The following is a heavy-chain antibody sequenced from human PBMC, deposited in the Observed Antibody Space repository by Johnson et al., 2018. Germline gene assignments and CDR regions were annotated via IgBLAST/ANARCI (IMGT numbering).Heavy chain of an antibody. J-gene: IGHJ6*04. D-gene: IGHD3-16*01. CDR1: GFTFSSYS. CDR3: TRPNGGGGVPDV. CDR2: ISGSGGST. V-gene: IGHV3-23*01. Sequence: EVQLLESGGGLVQPGGSLRLSCAASGFTFSSYSMNWVRQAPGKGLEWVSAISGSGGSTYYADSVKGRFTISRDNSKNTAYLQMNSLKTEDTAVYYCTRPNGGGGVPDVWGKGTTVTVSS.